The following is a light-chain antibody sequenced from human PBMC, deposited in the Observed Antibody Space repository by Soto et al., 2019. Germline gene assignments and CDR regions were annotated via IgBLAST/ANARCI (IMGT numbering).Light chain of an antibody. J-gene: IGKJ5*01. CDR3: QQYNNWPPIT. CDR1: QSVSSN. Sequence: EIVMTQSPGTLSVSPGERATLSCRASQSVSSNLPWYQQKPGQAPRLLIYGASTRATGIPARFSGSGSGTEFTLTITSLQSEDFAVYYCQQYNNWPPITFGQGTRLEIK. CDR2: GAS. V-gene: IGKV3D-15*01.